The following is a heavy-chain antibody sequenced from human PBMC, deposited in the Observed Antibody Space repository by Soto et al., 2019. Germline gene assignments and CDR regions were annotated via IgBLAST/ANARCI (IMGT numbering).Heavy chain of an antibody. CDR1: GGSFSGYY. V-gene: IGHV4-34*01. J-gene: IGHJ5*02. D-gene: IGHD2-15*01. CDR2: INHSGST. Sequence: SETLSLTCAVYGGSFSGYYWSWIRQPPGKGLEWIGEINHSGSTNYNPSLKSRVTISVDTSKNQFSLKLSSVTAADTAVYYCARGGKVVVVAARSNWFDPWGQGTLVTVSS. CDR3: ARGGKVVVVAARSNWFDP.